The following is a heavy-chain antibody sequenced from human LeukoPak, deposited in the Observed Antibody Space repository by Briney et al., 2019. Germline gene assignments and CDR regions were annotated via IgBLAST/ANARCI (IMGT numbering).Heavy chain of an antibody. Sequence: SETLSLTCTVSGASVSSGGYYWSWIRQPPGKGLEWIGYIYYSGSTNYNPPLKSRVTISVDTSKNQFSLKVNSVTAADTAIYYCARRGGSGRSFDYWGQGTLATVSS. CDR1: GASVSSGGYY. V-gene: IGHV4-61*08. D-gene: IGHD3-10*01. J-gene: IGHJ4*02. CDR2: IYYSGST. CDR3: ARRGGSGRSFDY.